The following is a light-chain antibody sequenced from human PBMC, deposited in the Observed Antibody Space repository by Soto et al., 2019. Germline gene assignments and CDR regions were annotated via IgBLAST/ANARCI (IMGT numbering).Light chain of an antibody. J-gene: IGKJ1*01. CDR2: AAS. V-gene: IGKV1-8*01. CDR1: QGISSY. Sequence: AIRMTQSPSPLSASTGDRVTITCRASQGISSYLAWYQQKPGKAPKLLIYAASTLQSGVPSRFSGSGSGTDFTLTISCLQSEDFATYYCQQYYSYRTFGQGTKVDIK. CDR3: QQYYSYRT.